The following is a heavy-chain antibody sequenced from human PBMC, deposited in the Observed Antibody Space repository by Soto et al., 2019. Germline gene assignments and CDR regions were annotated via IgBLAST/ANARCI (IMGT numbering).Heavy chain of an antibody. J-gene: IGHJ5*02. D-gene: IGHD5-12*01. Sequence: QLQLVQSGAEVERPGASVRVSCKAYGYAFSKYGISWIRQAPGQGLEWMGWIRPDNGDTNYAQKFQGRVTMTTDTSSNTAYMGLRSLRSDETAVYYCATSYDSGFDPWGQGTLVSVSS. CDR2: IRPDNGDT. CDR1: GYAFSKYG. CDR3: ATSYDSGFDP. V-gene: IGHV1-18*04.